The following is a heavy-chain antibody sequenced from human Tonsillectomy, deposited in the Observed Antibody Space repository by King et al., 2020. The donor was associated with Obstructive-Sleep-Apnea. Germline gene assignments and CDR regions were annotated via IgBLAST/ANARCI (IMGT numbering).Heavy chain of an antibody. CDR3: ASWHNDILTYFDY. Sequence: MQLQESGQGLVKPSETLSFTCTFSVGSISSSGYYCGWIRQPPGKGLEWIGRIYYSGSAFYNPSLTRRVTISVDTSKNQFSLKLSSVTAADTAVYYCASWHNDILTYFDYWGQGTLVTVSS. J-gene: IGHJ4*02. V-gene: IGHV4-39*07. D-gene: IGHD3-9*01. CDR2: IYYSGSA. CDR1: VGSISSSGYY.